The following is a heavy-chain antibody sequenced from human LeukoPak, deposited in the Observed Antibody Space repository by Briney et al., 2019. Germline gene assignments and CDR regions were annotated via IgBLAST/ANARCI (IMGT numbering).Heavy chain of an antibody. Sequence: ASVKVSCKASGYTFTSYYMHWMRQAPGQGLELMRTISPRGGRRSYEQKLQGKVTMTRDMSTSTVYMELTSLRSEDTVVYYCARAIGADNWFDPWGQGTLVTVSS. CDR1: GYTFTSYY. CDR3: ARAIGADNWFDP. J-gene: IGHJ5*02. D-gene: IGHD1-26*01. CDR2: ISPRGGRR. V-gene: IGHV1-46*04.